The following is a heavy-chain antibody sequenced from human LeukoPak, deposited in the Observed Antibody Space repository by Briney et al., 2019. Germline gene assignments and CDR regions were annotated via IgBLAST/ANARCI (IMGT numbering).Heavy chain of an antibody. J-gene: IGHJ4*02. Sequence: GGSLRLSCAASGFAFSSYEMNWVRQAPGKGLEWVSAISGSGGSTYYADSVKGRFTISRDNSKNTLYLQMNSLRAEDTAVYYCAKDSASYGSGSYFFWGQGTLVTVSS. CDR3: AKDSASYGSGSYFF. V-gene: IGHV3-23*01. CDR1: GFAFSSYE. CDR2: ISGSGGST. D-gene: IGHD3-10*01.